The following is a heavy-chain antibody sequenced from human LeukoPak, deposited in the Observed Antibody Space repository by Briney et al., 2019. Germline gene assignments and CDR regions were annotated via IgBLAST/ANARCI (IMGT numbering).Heavy chain of an antibody. D-gene: IGHD2-2*01. V-gene: IGHV3-64*01. CDR2: ISSNGGST. J-gene: IGHJ6*02. CDR3: ARERVYQLLTYYYYYGMDV. Sequence: GGSLRLSCAASGFTFSSYAMHWVRQAPGKGLEYVSAISSNGGSTYYANSVKGRFTISRDNSKNTLYLQMGCLRAEDMAVYYCARERVYQLLTYYYYYGMDVWGQGTTVTVSS. CDR1: GFTFSSYA.